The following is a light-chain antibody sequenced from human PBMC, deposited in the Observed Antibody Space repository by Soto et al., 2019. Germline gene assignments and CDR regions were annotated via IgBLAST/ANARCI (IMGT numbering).Light chain of an antibody. CDR3: QQYNNWPQT. CDR2: GAS. CDR1: QSVSSN. J-gene: IGKJ1*01. V-gene: IGKV3-15*01. Sequence: EIVMAQAPAPPSVSPGEKAPPSCRASQSVSSNLAWYQQRPGQAPRLLIYGASTRATGIPARFSGSGSGTEFTLTISSLQSEDFAVYYCQQYNNWPQTFGQGTKVDI.